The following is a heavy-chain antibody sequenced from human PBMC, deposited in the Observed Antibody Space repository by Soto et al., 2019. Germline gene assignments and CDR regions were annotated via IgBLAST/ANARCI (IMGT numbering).Heavy chain of an antibody. J-gene: IGHJ4*03. Sequence: PPETLSLTCTVSGGSISSAGNYWSWIRLHPGKGLEWIGYIYYRGSTYYNPALKSRVTISVDTSKNQFSLKVSSVTAAETAVYCCARDRADSMGYYHRFDYWGHGTVVTVSS. CDR1: GGSISSAGNY. CDR3: ARDRADSMGYYHRFDY. CDR2: IYYRGST. V-gene: IGHV4-31*03. D-gene: IGHD3-22*01.